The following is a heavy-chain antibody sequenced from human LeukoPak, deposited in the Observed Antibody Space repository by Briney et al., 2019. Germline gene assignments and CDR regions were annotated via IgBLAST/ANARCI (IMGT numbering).Heavy chain of an antibody. CDR1: GFTFSSYS. Sequence: GGSLRLSCAASGFTFSSYSMNWVRQAPRKGLAWVSSISSSSYIYYADSVKGRFTISRDNAKNSLYLRMNSLRAEDTDVYYCATITMVRPFDYWGQGTLVTVSS. V-gene: IGHV3-21*06. CDR2: ISSSSYI. J-gene: IGHJ4*02. CDR3: ATITMVRPFDY. D-gene: IGHD3-10*01.